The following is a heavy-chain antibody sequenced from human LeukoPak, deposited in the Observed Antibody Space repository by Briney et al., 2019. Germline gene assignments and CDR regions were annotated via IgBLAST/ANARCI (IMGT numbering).Heavy chain of an antibody. CDR1: GASFSGYY. V-gene: IGHV4-34*01. D-gene: IGHD1-1*01. Sequence: PSETLSLTCAVYGASFSGYYWSWIRQPPGKGLEWIGEINHSGSTNYNPSLKSRVTISVDTSKNQFSPKLSSVTAADTAVYYCARASTHSDYWGQGTLVTVSS. CDR2: INHSGST. J-gene: IGHJ4*02. CDR3: ARASTHSDY.